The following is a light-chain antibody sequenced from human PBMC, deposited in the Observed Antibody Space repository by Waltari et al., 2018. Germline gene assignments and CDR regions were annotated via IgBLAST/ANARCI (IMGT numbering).Light chain of an antibody. J-gene: IGKJ4*01. CDR1: LSISDS. V-gene: IGKV3-15*01. CDR2: GAS. CDR3: QQYNQWPLT. Sequence: EIVMPQSPATLSVSRGGSATVSCSAILSISDSLAWYQQKPGQPPRLLNHGASTRDTGIPVRFSGSGSGTDFTLTITGLQSEDFAVYFCQQYNQWPLTFGRGTKVEIK.